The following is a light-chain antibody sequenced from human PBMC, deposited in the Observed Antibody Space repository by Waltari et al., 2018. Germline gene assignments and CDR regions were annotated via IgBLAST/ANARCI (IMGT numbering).Light chain of an antibody. CDR2: DVG. CDR3: SSYTTGSTYV. J-gene: IGLJ1*01. Sequence: TISCTGTSSDIGVYNYVSWYQQHPGKAPKLMLFDVGNRPSGVSDRFSGSRSGNTASLTISGLQAEDEADYYCSSYTTGSTYVFGTGTKVTVL. V-gene: IGLV2-14*03. CDR1: SSDIGVYNY.